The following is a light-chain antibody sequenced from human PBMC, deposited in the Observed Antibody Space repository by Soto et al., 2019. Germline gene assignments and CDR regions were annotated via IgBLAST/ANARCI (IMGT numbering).Light chain of an antibody. CDR2: DVS. Sequence: QSALTQPASVSGSPGQSITISCAGPSADIGAFNYVSWYQHHPGKVHKLLIFDVSDRPSGVSTRFSASKSANTASLTISGLQADDEADYYCSSYSPSSALVFGGGTKLTVL. CDR1: SADIGAFNY. J-gene: IGLJ2*01. CDR3: SSYSPSSALV. V-gene: IGLV2-14*03.